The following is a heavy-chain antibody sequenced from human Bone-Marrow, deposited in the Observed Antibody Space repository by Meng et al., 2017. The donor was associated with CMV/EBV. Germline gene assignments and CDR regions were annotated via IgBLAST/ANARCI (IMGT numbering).Heavy chain of an antibody. CDR1: GFTFSSYG. CDR2: ISYDGSNK. CDR3: AKEDDYGDYNPTK. D-gene: IGHD4-17*01. V-gene: IGHV3-30*02. Sequence: GESLKISCAASGFTFSSYGMHWVRQAPGKGLEWVAFISYDGSNKYYADSVKGRFTISRDNSKNTLFLQMNSLRAEDTAVYYCAKEDDYGDYNPTKWGQGTQVTVSS. J-gene: IGHJ4*02.